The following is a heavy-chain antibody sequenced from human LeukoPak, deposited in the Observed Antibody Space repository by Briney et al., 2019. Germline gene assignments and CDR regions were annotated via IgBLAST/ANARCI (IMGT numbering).Heavy chain of an antibody. J-gene: IGHJ4*02. V-gene: IGHV3-73*01. CDR3: TRRSPVPGTEKFDY. Sequence: PGGSLRLSCAPSGFTFSGSAMHWVRQASGEGLERVGRIRSKANNYATAYAASVKGRFTISRDDSKNTTYLQMNSLRTEDTAVYYCTRRSPVPGTEKFDYWGQGTLVTVSS. D-gene: IGHD6-19*01. CDR1: GFTFSGSA. CDR2: IRSKANNYAT.